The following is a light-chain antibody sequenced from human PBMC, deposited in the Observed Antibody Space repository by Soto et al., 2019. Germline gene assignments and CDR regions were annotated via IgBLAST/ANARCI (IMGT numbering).Light chain of an antibody. CDR1: QTVTSNF. J-gene: IGKJ4*01. CDR3: QQYGSSGLT. V-gene: IGKV3-20*01. CDR2: GAS. Sequence: VLTQSPGTLSLSPGERATLSCRASQTVTSNFLAWYQEKPGQAPRLLIYGASSRATGIPDRFSGSGSGTDFTLTISRLEPEDFAVYYCQQYGSSGLTFGGGTKVDI.